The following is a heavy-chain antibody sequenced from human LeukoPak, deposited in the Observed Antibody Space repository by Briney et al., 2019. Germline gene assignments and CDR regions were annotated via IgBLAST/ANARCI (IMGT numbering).Heavy chain of an antibody. CDR3: ARESFGDYGYYFDY. J-gene: IGHJ4*02. CDR1: GFTFDDYG. Sequence: GGSLRLSCAASGFTFDDYGMSWVRQAPGKGLEWVSGINWNGGSTGYADSVKGRFTISRDNAKNSLYLQMNSLRAEDTALYHCARESFGDYGYYFDYWGQGTLVTVSS. D-gene: IGHD4-17*01. CDR2: INWNGGST. V-gene: IGHV3-20*01.